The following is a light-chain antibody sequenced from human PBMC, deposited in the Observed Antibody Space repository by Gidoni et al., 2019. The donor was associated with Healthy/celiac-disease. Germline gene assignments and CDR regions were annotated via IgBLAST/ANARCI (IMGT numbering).Light chain of an antibody. J-gene: IGLJ2*01. CDR1: SLRSYY. V-gene: IGLV3-19*01. CDR2: GKN. Sequence: SSELTQDPAVSVALGQTVRITCQGDSLRSYYASWYQQKPGQAPVLVIYGKNNRPSGIPDRFSCSSLGNTASLTITGAQAEDEADYYCNSRDSSGNHVVFGGGTKLTVL. CDR3: NSRDSSGNHVV.